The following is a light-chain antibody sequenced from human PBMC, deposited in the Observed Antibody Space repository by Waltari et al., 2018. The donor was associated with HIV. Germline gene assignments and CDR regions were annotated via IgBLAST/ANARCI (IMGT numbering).Light chain of an antibody. J-gene: IGLJ2*01. Sequence: QSALTQPASVSGSPGQSITISCPGTRRDAAGYNLVPWYQQHPGKAPKLMIYEVSKRPSGVSNRFSGSKSGNTASLTISGLQAEDEADYYCCAYAGSTTYVIFGGGTKLTVL. CDR1: RRDAAGYNL. CDR2: EVS. CDR3: CAYAGSTTYVI. V-gene: IGLV2-23*02.